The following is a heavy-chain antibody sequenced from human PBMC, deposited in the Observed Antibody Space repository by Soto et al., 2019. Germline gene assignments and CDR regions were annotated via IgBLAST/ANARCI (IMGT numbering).Heavy chain of an antibody. V-gene: IGHV3-11*06. D-gene: IGHD4-17*01. CDR1: GFTFSDYY. Sequence: GGSLRLSCVASGFTFSDYYMTWFRQAPGKGLEWVSYISGGGTFAVYADSLRGRFTILSDNAKSSVYLQITRLRAGDSAVYYCARGHTTVRRAYFDYWGQGTVVTVSS. CDR3: ARGHTTVRRAYFDY. J-gene: IGHJ4*02. CDR2: ISGGGTFA.